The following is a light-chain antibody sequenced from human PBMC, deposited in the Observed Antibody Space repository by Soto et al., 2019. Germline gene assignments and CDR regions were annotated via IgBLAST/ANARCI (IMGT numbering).Light chain of an antibody. CDR3: QHSRSAPLLT. Sequence: EIVLTQSPGTLSLSPGERATLSCRASQSVSSTRLAWYQQRPGQAPRLLIYGASSRATGIPDRFSGSGSGTDFTLTISRLDPEYFAVYYCQHSRSAPLLTFVVGTKVDIK. CDR1: QSVSSTR. V-gene: IGKV3-20*01. CDR2: GAS. J-gene: IGKJ4*01.